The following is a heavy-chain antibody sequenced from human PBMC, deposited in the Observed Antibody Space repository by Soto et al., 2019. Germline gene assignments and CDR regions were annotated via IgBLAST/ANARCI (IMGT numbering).Heavy chain of an antibody. Sequence: QVQLQESGPGLVKPSQTLSLTCTVSGGSISSGGYYWSWIRQHPGKGLEWIGYIYYSGSTYYNPSLKSRVTISVDTSKNQFSLKLSSVTAADTAVYYWARDRGDFWSGYYRRYFDYWGQGTLVTVSS. CDR2: IYYSGST. CDR3: ARDRGDFWSGYYRRYFDY. CDR1: GGSISSGGYY. J-gene: IGHJ4*02. V-gene: IGHV4-31*03. D-gene: IGHD3-3*01.